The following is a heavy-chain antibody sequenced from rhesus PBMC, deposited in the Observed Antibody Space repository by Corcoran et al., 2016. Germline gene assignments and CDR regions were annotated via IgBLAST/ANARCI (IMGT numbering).Heavy chain of an antibody. CDR1: GGSISGRNW. J-gene: IGHJ2*01. CDR3: ARQILLWNWYFDL. CDR2: MGGGSGSP. D-gene: IGHD2-27*01. Sequence: QVQLQESGPGLVKHSETLSLTCAVSGGSISGRNWWSWIRPPHGQGREWVGKMGGGSGSPYDNPSLKSRVTISKGPSKNQFSLKLSSVTAADTAVYYCARQILLWNWYFDLWGPGTPITISS. V-gene: IGHV4-65*02.